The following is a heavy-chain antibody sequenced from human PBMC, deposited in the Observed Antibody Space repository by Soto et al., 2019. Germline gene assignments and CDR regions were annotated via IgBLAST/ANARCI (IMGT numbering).Heavy chain of an antibody. CDR1: GFTFDDYA. J-gene: IGHJ5*02. CDR2: ISWNSGSI. D-gene: IGHD3-22*01. V-gene: IGHV3-9*01. CDR3: AKDMLGYYDSSGYSVGPGFDP. Sequence: PGGSLRLSCAASGFTFDDYAMHWVRQAPGKGLEWVSGISWNSGSIGYADSVKGRFTISRDNAKNSLYLQMNSLRAEDTALYYCAKDMLGYYDSSGYSVGPGFDPWGQGTLVTVSS.